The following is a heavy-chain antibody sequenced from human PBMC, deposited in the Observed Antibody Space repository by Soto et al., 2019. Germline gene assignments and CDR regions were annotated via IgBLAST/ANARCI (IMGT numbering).Heavy chain of an antibody. D-gene: IGHD2-2*01. CDR2: VSSHGGSP. Sequence: GGSLRLSCSASGFTFSTYAMHWVRQAPGKGLEYVSGVSSHGGSPYYADSVKGRFTISRDNAKNSLYLQMNSLRAEDTAVYYCVRDSARIVVVPRVDGDNWLDPWGQGTLVTVSS. V-gene: IGHV3-64*04. J-gene: IGHJ5*02. CDR1: GFTFSTYA. CDR3: VRDSARIVVVPRVDGDNWLDP.